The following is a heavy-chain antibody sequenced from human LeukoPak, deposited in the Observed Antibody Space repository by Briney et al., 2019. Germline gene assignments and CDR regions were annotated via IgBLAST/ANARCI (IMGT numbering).Heavy chain of an antibody. J-gene: IGHJ4*02. CDR1: GGSISGYY. D-gene: IGHD2-2*01. CDR2: IYYSGST. V-gene: IGHV4-59*01. CDR3: ARSPYCSSTGCYGLVDY. Sequence: PSETLSLTCTVSGGSISGYYWSWIRQPPGKGLEWIGYIYYSGSTNYNPSLKSRVTISVDTSKNQFSLKLSSVTAADTAVYYCARSPYCSSTGCYGLVDYWGQGTLVTVSS.